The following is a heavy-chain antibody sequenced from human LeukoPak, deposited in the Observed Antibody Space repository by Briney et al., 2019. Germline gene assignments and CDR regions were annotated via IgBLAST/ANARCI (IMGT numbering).Heavy chain of an antibody. CDR1: GFTFSIYA. D-gene: IGHD5-24*01. CDR3: AKGGDGYNYYFDY. V-gene: IGHV3-23*01. J-gene: IGHJ4*02. CDR2: LSGNGRIV. Sequence: GGSLRLSCAASGFTFSIYAMNWFRQAPGEGLEWVSGLSGNGRIVNYADSVKGRFTISRDNSKNTLSLQMNNLRAEDTAVYYCAKGGDGYNYYFDYWGQETLVTVSS.